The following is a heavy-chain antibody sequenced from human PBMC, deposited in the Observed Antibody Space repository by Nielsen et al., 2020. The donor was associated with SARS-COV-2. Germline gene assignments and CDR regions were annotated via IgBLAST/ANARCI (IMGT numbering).Heavy chain of an antibody. V-gene: IGHV3-30*03. CDR2: ISHGGIST. J-gene: IGHJ3*02. Sequence: GESLKISCAASGFSFSSYGMHWVRRAPGKGLEWVALISHGGISTYYADSVQGRFTISRDNAENTLYLQMNSLRAEDTAVYYCARWWQQLTLPGTDAFDIWGQGTMVTVSS. CDR1: GFSFSSYG. D-gene: IGHD6-13*01. CDR3: ARWWQQLTLPGTDAFDI.